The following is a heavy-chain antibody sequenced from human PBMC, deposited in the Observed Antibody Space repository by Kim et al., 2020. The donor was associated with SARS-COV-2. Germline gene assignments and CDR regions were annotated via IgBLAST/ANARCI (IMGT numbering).Heavy chain of an antibody. J-gene: IGHJ3*02. D-gene: IGHD1-26*01. CDR3: ARDWEVGAADAFDI. V-gene: IGHV3-33*01. CDR1: GFTFSSYG. CDR2: IWYDGSNK. Sequence: GGSLRLSCAASGFTFSSYGMHWVRQAPGKGLEWVAVIWYDGSNKYYADSVKGRFTISRDNSKNTLYLQMNSLRAEDTAVYYCARDWEVGAADAFDIWGQGTMVTVSS.